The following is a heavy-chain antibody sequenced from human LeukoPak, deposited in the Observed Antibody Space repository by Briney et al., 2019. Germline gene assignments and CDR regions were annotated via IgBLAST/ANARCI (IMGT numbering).Heavy chain of an antibody. D-gene: IGHD2-15*01. Sequence: GASVTVSCKASGYTFTSYGMSWVRQAPGQGLEWMGWISTYSGDTRYAQKLQGRVTMTTDPSTGTASMELRSLRSDDTAVYYCARDWYCSGGSCYDCFDPWGQGTLVTVSS. CDR1: GYTFTSYG. V-gene: IGHV1-18*01. CDR2: ISTYSGDT. J-gene: IGHJ5*02. CDR3: ARDWYCSGGSCYDCFDP.